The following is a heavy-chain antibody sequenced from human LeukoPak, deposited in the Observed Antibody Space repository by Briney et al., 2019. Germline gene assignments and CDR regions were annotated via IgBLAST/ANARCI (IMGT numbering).Heavy chain of an antibody. D-gene: IGHD2-15*01. V-gene: IGHV5-51*01. CDR2: IYPGDSDT. J-gene: IGHJ3*02. Sequence: GESLKISCKGSGYSFTSYWIGWVRQMPGKGLEWMGIIYPGDSDTRYSPSFQGQVTISADKSISTAYLQWSSLKASDTAMYYCASPAGGYCSGGSCYSAFDIWGQGTMVTVSS. CDR3: ASPAGGYCSGGSCYSAFDI. CDR1: GYSFTSYW.